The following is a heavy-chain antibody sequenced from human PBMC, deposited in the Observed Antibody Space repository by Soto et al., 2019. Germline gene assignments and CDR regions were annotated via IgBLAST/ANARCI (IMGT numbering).Heavy chain of an antibody. CDR3: ARRFKRDTYFDY. V-gene: IGHV1-18*01. CDR1: GYTFTSYG. Sequence: ASVQVSCKASGYTFTSYGISWVRQAPGQGLEWMGWISAYNGNTNYAQKRQGRVTMTTDTSTSTAYMELRSLRSDDTAVYYCARRFKRDTYFDYWDQGTLVTVSS. J-gene: IGHJ4*02. CDR2: ISAYNGNT. D-gene: IGHD5-18*01.